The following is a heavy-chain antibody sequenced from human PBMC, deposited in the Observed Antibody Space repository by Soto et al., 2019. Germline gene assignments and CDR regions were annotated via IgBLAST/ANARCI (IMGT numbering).Heavy chain of an antibody. CDR2: ISYDGSNK. J-gene: IGHJ4*02. D-gene: IGHD6-6*01. V-gene: IGHV3-30*18. Sequence: GGALRLSCAASGFTFRSYGMHWVRQAPGKGLEWVAVISYDGSNKYYADSVKGRFTISRGNSKNTLYLQMNSLRAEDTAVYYCAKDYFEYSSSPWGFNYWGQGTLVTVSS. CDR1: GFTFRSYG. CDR3: AKDYFEYSSSPWGFNY.